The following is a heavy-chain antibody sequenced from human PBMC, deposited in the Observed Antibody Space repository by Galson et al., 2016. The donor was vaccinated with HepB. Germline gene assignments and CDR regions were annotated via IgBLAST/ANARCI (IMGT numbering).Heavy chain of an antibody. V-gene: IGHV1-46*01. CDR2: IYPSGGGA. D-gene: IGHD6-19*01. CDR3: ATNRAVAGKFES. CDR1: GHTFTTYY. J-gene: IGHJ4*02. Sequence: CKASGHTFTTYYFHWVRQAPGQGLEWMGIIYPSGGGATYAQDFQDRVTMTRDTSTGIAYMELSSLRSEDTAIYFCATNRAVAGKFESWGQGTLVTVSS.